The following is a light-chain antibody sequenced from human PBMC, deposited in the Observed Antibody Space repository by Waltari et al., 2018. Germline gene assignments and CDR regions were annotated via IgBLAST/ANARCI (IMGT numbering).Light chain of an antibody. V-gene: IGLV2-14*03. CDR1: SSDVGGYDY. Sequence: QSALTQHASVSGSPGQSITISCTGTSSDVGGYDYVSWYQHHPGKAPKLIIYDVSNRPSGISNRFSGSKSGNTASLTISGLQAEDEADYYCSSYTSTTTRVFGGGTKLTVL. CDR2: DVS. CDR3: SSYTSTTTRV. J-gene: IGLJ3*02.